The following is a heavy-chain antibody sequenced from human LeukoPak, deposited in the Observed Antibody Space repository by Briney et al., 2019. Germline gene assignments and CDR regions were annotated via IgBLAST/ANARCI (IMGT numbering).Heavy chain of an antibody. Sequence: GGSPRLSCAASGFSLSPYGMTWVRQPPGKGLEWVSTISARDDMYYADSMKGRVTISRDNAKNSLYLQMNGLRAEDTAVYYCARDGSGWSRDVWGQGTTVTVSS. D-gene: IGHD6-19*01. CDR2: ISARDDM. J-gene: IGHJ6*02. CDR3: ARDGSGWSRDV. CDR1: GFSLSPYG. V-gene: IGHV3-21*01.